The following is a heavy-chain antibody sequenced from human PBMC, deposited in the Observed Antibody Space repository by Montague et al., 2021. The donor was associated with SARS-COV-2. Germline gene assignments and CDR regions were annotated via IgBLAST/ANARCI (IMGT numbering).Heavy chain of an antibody. CDR2: IYYSGST. J-gene: IGHJ4*02. Sequence: SETLSLTCTVSGGSISSNYWNWIRQPPGRGLEWIGYIYYSGSTNYNPSLESRVTISADTSKNHFSLKLRSVTAADTAVYYCAREISGPDYFAYWGQGTLVTVSS. D-gene: IGHD3-10*01. CDR1: GGSISSNY. V-gene: IGHV4-59*01. CDR3: AREISGPDYFAY.